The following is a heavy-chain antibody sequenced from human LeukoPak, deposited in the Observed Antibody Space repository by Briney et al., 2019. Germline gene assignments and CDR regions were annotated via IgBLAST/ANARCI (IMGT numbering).Heavy chain of an antibody. J-gene: IGHJ4*02. CDR2: IIPIFGIP. CDR1: GGTFSSYA. CDR3: ATEQWLARGYFDY. V-gene: IGHV1-69*05. D-gene: IGHD6-19*01. Sequence: SVKVSCKASGGTFSSYAISWVRQAPGQGLEWMGGIIPIFGIPHYTQKFQGRVTITTDVSTSTAYKGVSRLRSEDTAVYYCATEQWLARGYFDYWGQGTLVTVSS.